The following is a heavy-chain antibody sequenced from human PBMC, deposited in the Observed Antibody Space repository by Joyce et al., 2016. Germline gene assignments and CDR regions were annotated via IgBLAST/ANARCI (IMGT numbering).Heavy chain of an antibody. Sequence: QLQLQESGPGLVKPSETLSLICTVSGASISSSNYYWGWIRQPPGKGLGWVASIYYSGSPYYNPSLKSRVTMSVDTSKNQFSLNMTSVTAADTAVYYCARTGTYHSSGYYYLGSDNWGQGTLVTVSS. J-gene: IGHJ4*02. D-gene: IGHD3-22*01. CDR3: ARTGTYHSSGYYYLGSDN. V-gene: IGHV4-39*01. CDR1: GASISSSNYY. CDR2: IYYSGSP.